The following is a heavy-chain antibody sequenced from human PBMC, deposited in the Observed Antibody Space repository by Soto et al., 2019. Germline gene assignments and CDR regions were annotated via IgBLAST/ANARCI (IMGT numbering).Heavy chain of an antibody. CDR2: IYYSGST. J-gene: IGHJ5*02. CDR3: ARGLWFGELLWYNWFDT. D-gene: IGHD3-10*01. CDR1: GGSISSGDYY. V-gene: IGHV4-30-4*01. Sequence: PSETLSLTCTVSGGSISSGDYYWSWIRQPPGKGLEWIGYIYYSGSTYYNPSLKSRVTISVDTSKNQFSLKLSSVTAADTAVYYCARGLWFGELLWYNWFDTWGQGTLVTVSS.